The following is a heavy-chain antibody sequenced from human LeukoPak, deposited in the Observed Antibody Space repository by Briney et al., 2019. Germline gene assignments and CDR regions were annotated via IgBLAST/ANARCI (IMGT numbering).Heavy chain of an antibody. V-gene: IGHV4-39*07. D-gene: IGHD4-23*01. CDR1: GGSISSSSYY. CDR2: IYYSGST. CDR3: ASTTVVKGLYWYFDL. Sequence: SETLSLTCTVSGGSISSSSYYWGWIRQPPGKGLEWIGSIYYSGSTYYNPSLKSRVTISVDTSKNQFSLKLSPVTAADTAVYYCASTTVVKGLYWYFDLWGRGTLVTVSS. J-gene: IGHJ2*01.